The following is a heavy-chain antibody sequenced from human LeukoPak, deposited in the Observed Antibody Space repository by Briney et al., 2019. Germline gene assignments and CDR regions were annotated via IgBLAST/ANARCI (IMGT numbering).Heavy chain of an antibody. CDR3: ARGLGDSSSSEYNWFDP. V-gene: IGHV4-34*01. J-gene: IGHJ5*02. Sequence: PSETLSLTCAVYGGSFSGYYWSWIRQPPGKGLEWIGEINHSGSTNYNPSLKSRVTISVDTSKNQFSLKLSSVPAAYTAVYCCARGLGDSSSSEYNWFDPWGQGTLVTVSS. D-gene: IGHD6-6*01. CDR1: GGSFSGYY. CDR2: INHSGST.